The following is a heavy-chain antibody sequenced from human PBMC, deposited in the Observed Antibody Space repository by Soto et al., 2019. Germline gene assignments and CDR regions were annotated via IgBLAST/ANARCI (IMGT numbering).Heavy chain of an antibody. CDR3: ARPVRDRYSGSYSDAFDI. CDR2: IYPGDSDT. V-gene: IGHV5-51*01. Sequence: GESLKISCKGSGYSFTSYWIGWVRQMPGKGLEWMGIIYPGDSDTRYSPSFQGQVTISADKPISTAYLQWSSLKASDTAMYYCARPVRDRYSGSYSDAFDIWGQGTMVTVSS. J-gene: IGHJ3*02. D-gene: IGHD1-26*01. CDR1: GYSFTSYW.